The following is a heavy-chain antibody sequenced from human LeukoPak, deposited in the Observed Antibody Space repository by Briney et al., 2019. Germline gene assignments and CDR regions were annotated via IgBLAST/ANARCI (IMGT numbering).Heavy chain of an antibody. V-gene: IGHV1-2*06. Sequence: ASVKVSCKASGYTFTGYYMHWVRQAPGQGLEWMGRINPNSGGTNYAQKFQGRVTMTRDTSISTAYMELSSLGSEDTAVYYCARDQGHIVGAFDYWGQGTLVTVSS. CDR3: ARDQGHIVGAFDY. CDR1: GYTFTGYY. CDR2: INPNSGGT. J-gene: IGHJ4*02. D-gene: IGHD1-26*01.